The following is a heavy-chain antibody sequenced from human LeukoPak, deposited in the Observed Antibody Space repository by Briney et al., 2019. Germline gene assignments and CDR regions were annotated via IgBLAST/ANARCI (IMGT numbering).Heavy chain of an antibody. CDR2: IRSKANDYAT. D-gene: IGHD5-18*01. V-gene: IGHV3-73*01. J-gene: IGHJ6*03. CDR1: GFTFSGSA. CDR3: TRVYQTGSNFGYRSYYYYMDV. Sequence: PGGSLRLSCAASGFTFSGSAIHWVRQASGKGLEWIGRIRSKANDYATAYAASVKGRFTISRDDSKNTAYLQMNSLKTEDTAVYYCTRVYQTGSNFGYRSYYYYMDVWGKGTTVTISS.